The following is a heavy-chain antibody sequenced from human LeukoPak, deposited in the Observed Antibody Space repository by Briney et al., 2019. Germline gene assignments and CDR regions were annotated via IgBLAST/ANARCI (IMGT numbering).Heavy chain of an antibody. D-gene: IGHD6-19*01. V-gene: IGHV3-30*02. Sequence: RGSLRLSCAASGFTFSSYGMHWVRQAPGKGLEGVAFIRYDGSNKYYADSVKGRFIISRDNSKNTLYLQMNSLRAEDTAVYYCAKQWLGYFDYWGQGTLVTVSS. J-gene: IGHJ4*02. CDR2: IRYDGSNK. CDR3: AKQWLGYFDY. CDR1: GFTFSSYG.